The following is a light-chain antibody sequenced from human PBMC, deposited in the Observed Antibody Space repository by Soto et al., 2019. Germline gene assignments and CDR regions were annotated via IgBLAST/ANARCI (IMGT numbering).Light chain of an antibody. Sequence: DNVMTQSPDSLAVSLGERAIINCKSSQSVLDRTNNRNYLAWYQQKAGQPPKLLIYWASTRESGVPDRFSGSGSGTDFTLTISSLRAEDVAVYYCQQHIGLPLTFGGGTKVEIK. J-gene: IGKJ4*01. CDR3: QQHIGLPLT. V-gene: IGKV4-1*01. CDR1: QSVLDRTNNRNY. CDR2: WAS.